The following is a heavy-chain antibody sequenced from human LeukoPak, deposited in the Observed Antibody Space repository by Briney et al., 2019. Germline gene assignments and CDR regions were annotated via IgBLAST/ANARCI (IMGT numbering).Heavy chain of an antibody. CDR3: ARDSPYYYGSGSATYYMDV. V-gene: IGHV4-59*01. J-gene: IGHJ6*03. Sequence: SETLSLTCTVSGGSINSYYWTWIRQPPGKGLEWIGNIYNSGNTNYNPSLKSRVTISVDTSKNQFSLKLSSVTAADTAVYYCARDSPYYYGSGSATYYMDVWGKGTTVTISS. CDR1: GGSINSYY. D-gene: IGHD3-10*01. CDR2: IYNSGNT.